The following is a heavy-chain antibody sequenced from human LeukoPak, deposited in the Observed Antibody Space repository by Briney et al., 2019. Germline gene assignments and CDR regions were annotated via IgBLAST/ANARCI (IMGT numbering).Heavy chain of an antibody. J-gene: IGHJ4*02. Sequence: SETLSLTCAVYGGSFSGYYWSWIRQPPGKGLEWIGEINHSGSTNYNPSLKSRVTISVDTSKNQFSLKLSSVTAADTAVYYCARTHVLLWFGGFDYWGQETLVTVSS. D-gene: IGHD3-10*01. CDR3: ARTHVLLWFGGFDY. V-gene: IGHV4-34*01. CDR2: INHSGST. CDR1: GGSFSGYY.